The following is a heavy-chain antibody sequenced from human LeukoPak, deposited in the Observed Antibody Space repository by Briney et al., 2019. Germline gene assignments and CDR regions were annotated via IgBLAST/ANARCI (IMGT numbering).Heavy chain of an antibody. V-gene: IGHV3-7*05. CDR2: IKQDGSEK. CDR1: GFTFSDYW. CDR3: ARDGTSIVGSLDY. J-gene: IGHJ4*02. D-gene: IGHD1-26*01. Sequence: GGSLRLSCAASGFTFSDYWMNWVRQAPGKGLEWVASIKQDGSEKYYVGSVKGRFTISRDNAKNSLYLQMNSLRAEDTAVYYCARDGTSIVGSLDYWGQGTLVTVSS.